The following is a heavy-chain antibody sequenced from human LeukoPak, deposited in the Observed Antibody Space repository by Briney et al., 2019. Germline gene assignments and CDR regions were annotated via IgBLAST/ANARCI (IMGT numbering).Heavy chain of an antibody. V-gene: IGHV3-9*01. CDR3: AKGWFGELLDWFDP. J-gene: IGHJ5*02. Sequence: PGGSLRLSCAASGFTFDDYAMHWVRQAPGKGLEWVSGISWNSGSIGYADSVKGRFTISRDNAKNSLYLQMNSLRAEDTALYYCAKGWFGELLDWFDPWGQGTLVTVSS. CDR1: GFTFDDYA. CDR2: ISWNSGSI. D-gene: IGHD3-10*01.